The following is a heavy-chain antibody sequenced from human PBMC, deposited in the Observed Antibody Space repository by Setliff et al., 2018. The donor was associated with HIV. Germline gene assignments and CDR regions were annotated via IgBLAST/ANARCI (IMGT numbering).Heavy chain of an antibody. CDR3: VRAKNWTDFDY. Sequence: GGSLRLSCAVSGIIFSDYTMHWVRQAPGKGLMWVSRIHTDGTTTMYAGSVKGRFTISRDSAKSTLYLQMNSLRAEDTALYYCVRAKNWTDFDYWGQGTLVTVSS. CDR2: IHTDGTTT. J-gene: IGHJ4*02. CDR1: GIIFSDYT. V-gene: IGHV3-74*03. D-gene: IGHD1-1*01.